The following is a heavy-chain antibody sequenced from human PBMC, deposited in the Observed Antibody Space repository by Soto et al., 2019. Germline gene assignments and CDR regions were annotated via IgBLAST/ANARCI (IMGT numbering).Heavy chain of an antibody. CDR3: AKDAAPYYYFSSGFDI. CDR2: ISSDGST. J-gene: IGHJ3*02. CDR1: GFTFSSHA. Sequence: GGSLRLSCPASGFTFSSHAMSWVRQAPGKGLEWASTISSDGSTYYADSVKGRFTISRDDSKNTLFLQMKSLRAEDTAIYFCAKDAAPYYYFSSGFDIWGQGTMVTVSS. D-gene: IGHD3-22*01. V-gene: IGHV3-23*01.